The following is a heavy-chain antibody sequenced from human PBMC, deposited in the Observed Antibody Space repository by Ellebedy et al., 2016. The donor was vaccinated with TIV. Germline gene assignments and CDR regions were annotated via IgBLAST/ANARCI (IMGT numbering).Heavy chain of an antibody. V-gene: IGHV4-39*07. D-gene: IGHD3-10*01. Sequence: SETLSLXXTVSGGSISSGGYYWGWIRQPPGKGLEWIGSIYYSGRTHYNPSLKSRVTISVDTSKNQFSLKLISVTAADTAVYYCAREEVVRGVPHFTSWGQGTLVTVSS. CDR2: IYYSGRT. CDR1: GGSISSGGYY. CDR3: AREEVVRGVPHFTS. J-gene: IGHJ4*02.